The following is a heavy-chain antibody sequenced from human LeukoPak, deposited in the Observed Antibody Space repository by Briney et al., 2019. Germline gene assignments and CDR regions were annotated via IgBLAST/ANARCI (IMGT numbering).Heavy chain of an antibody. Sequence: SETLSLTCTVSGYSVSSASYWTWIRQPPGKGLEWIGSIYYGGSTYYTPSLESRVTISVDTSKNQFSLKLSSVTAADTAVYYCARGLDSSSSYWGQGTLVTVSS. D-gene: IGHD6-6*01. CDR1: GYSVSSASY. J-gene: IGHJ4*02. CDR3: ARGLDSSSSY. V-gene: IGHV4-38-2*02. CDR2: IYYGGST.